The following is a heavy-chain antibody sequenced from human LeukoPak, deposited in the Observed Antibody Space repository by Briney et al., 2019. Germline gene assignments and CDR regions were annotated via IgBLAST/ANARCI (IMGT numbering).Heavy chain of an antibody. CDR3: VKDLMGRFLMGGTTAYLHH. CDR2: ISSRSRHV. V-gene: IGHV3-21*01. CDR1: AFSFSDYS. J-gene: IGHJ1*01. D-gene: IGHD1-1*01. Sequence: GGCLRLSCAASAFSFSDYSMNWGRQAPGEGRGWVSSISSRSRHVYYAASVQGRFTISRDDAKNSLYLQMTSLRVEDMAVYYCVKDLMGRFLMGGTTAYLHHWGQGTLVTASS.